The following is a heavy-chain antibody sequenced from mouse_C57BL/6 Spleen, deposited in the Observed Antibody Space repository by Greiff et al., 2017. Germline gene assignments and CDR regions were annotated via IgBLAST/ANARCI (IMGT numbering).Heavy chain of an antibody. J-gene: IGHJ2*01. Sequence: EVKLMESGPELVKPGASVKISCKASGYSFTDYNMNWVKQSNGKSLEWIGVINPNYGTTSYNQKFKGKATLTVDQSSSTAYMQLNSLTSEDSAVYYCAREDDGLYYFDYWGQGTTLTVSS. CDR3: AREDDGLYYFDY. CDR1: GYSFTDYN. CDR2: INPNYGTT. V-gene: IGHV1-39*01. D-gene: IGHD2-3*01.